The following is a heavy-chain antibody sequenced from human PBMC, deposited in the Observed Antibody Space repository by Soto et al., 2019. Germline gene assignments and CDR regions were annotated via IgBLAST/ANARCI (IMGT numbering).Heavy chain of an antibody. CDR3: ATGAGPVATINFVY. J-gene: IGHJ4*02. CDR1: GFTLSSYA. V-gene: IGHV3-23*01. Sequence: VQLLESGGGLVQPGGSLRLSCAASGFTLSSYAMSWVRQAPGKGLEWVSTISGGGTNTYYADSMKGRFTISRDNSKSTLYLQMNSLRAEDTAVYYCATGAGPVATINFVYWGQGTLVTVSS. D-gene: IGHD5-12*01. CDR2: ISGGGTNT.